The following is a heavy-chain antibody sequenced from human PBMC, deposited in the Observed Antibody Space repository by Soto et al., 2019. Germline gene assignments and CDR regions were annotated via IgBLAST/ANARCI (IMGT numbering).Heavy chain of an antibody. D-gene: IGHD3-9*01. Sequence: ASVKVSCKASGGTFSSYAISWVRQAPGQGPEWMGGIIPIFGTTNYAQNFQGRVTITADKSTSTVYMELSSLRSEDTAVYSCGCHLRYFDWLPKGTFDYWGQGSLVTVSS. J-gene: IGHJ4*02. CDR2: IIPIFGTT. CDR3: GCHLRYFDWLPKGTFDY. CDR1: GGTFSSYA. V-gene: IGHV1-69*06.